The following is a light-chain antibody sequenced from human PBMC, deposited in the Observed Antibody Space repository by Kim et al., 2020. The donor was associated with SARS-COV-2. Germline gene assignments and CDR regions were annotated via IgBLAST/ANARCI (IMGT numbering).Light chain of an antibody. J-gene: IGLJ1*01. CDR2: DVT. CDR3: SSYTSSSPLD. V-gene: IGLV2-14*03. Sequence: QSALTQPASVSGSPGRSITISCTGTSSDVGGYNYVSWYQQHPGKAPKLMIYDVTNRPSGVSNRFSGSKSGNTASLTISGLQAEDEADYYCSSYTSSSPLDFGTGTKVTVL. CDR1: SSDVGGYNY.